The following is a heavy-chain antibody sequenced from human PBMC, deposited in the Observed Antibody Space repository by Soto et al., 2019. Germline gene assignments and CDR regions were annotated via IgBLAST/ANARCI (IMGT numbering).Heavy chain of an antibody. CDR1: GGSISSSSYY. CDR3: AGYGSGSLYYYYCGMDV. D-gene: IGHD3-10*01. Sequence: SETLSLTCTVSGGSISSSSYYWGWIRQPPGKGLEWIGSIYYSGSTYYNPSLKSRVTISVDTSKNQFSLKLSSVTAADTAVYYCAGYGSGSLYYYYCGMDVWGQGTMVTVSS. V-gene: IGHV4-39*01. CDR2: IYYSGST. J-gene: IGHJ6*02.